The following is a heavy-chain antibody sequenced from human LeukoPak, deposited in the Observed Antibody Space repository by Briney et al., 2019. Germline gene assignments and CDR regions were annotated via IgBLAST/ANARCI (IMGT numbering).Heavy chain of an antibody. J-gene: IGHJ3*01. Sequence: QPGGSLRLSCAASGFTFTSSSMNWVRQAPGEGLEWVAYISSGSATIDYADSVKGRFTISRDNAMNSLFLQMNSLRAEDTAVYYCARGPYYNPSDAFDLWGQGTVVTVFS. CDR3: ARGPYYNPSDAFDL. V-gene: IGHV3-48*04. D-gene: IGHD3-10*01. CDR1: GFTFTSSS. CDR2: ISSGSATI.